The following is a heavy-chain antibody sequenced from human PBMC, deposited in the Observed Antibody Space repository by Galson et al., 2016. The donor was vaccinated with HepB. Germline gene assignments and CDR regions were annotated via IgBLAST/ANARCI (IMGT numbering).Heavy chain of an antibody. Sequence: SETLSLTCTVSGASVSRSTYNWGWIRQPPGKGLEWIGRISYSGSTLYNPSLKSRVTVSLDTSKNQFSLQLRSLIATDTAVYYCAKLPGNGATRFEYWGQGTLVAVSS. V-gene: IGHV4-39*01. CDR1: GASVSRSTYN. CDR3: AKLPGNGATRFEY. J-gene: IGHJ4*02. CDR2: ISYSGST. D-gene: IGHD4/OR15-4a*01.